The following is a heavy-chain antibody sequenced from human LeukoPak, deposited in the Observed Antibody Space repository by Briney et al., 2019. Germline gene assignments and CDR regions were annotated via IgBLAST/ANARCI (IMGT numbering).Heavy chain of an antibody. CDR2: ISYDGSNK. J-gene: IGHJ6*02. CDR1: GFTFRSYG. D-gene: IGHD3-10*01. Sequence: QPGRSLRLSCAASGFTFRSYGMHWVRQAPGKGLEWVTAISYDGSNKYYADSVKGRFTISRDNSKNTLYLQMNSLRAEDTAVYYCAKVDVLLWLGEETYGMDVWGQGTTVTVSS. V-gene: IGHV3-30*18. CDR3: AKVDVLLWLGEETYGMDV.